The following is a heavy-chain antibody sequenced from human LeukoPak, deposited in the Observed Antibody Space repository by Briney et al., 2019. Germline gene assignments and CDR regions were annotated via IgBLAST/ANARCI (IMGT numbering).Heavy chain of an antibody. CDR3: ARVMYSGSSDFDY. D-gene: IGHD1-26*01. Sequence: GGSLRLSCTASGFTFSSYSMNWVRQAPGKGLEWVSYISSSSSYIYYADSVKGRFTISRDNAKNSLYLQRNSLRAEDTAVYYCARVMYSGSSDFDYWGQGTLVTVSS. J-gene: IGHJ4*02. V-gene: IGHV3-21*05. CDR2: ISSSSSYI. CDR1: GFTFSSYS.